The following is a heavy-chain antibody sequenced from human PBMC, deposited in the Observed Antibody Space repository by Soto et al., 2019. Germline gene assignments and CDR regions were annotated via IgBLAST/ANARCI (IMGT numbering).Heavy chain of an antibody. J-gene: IGHJ4*02. CDR2: ILGDGTDA. V-gene: IGHV1-18*01. CDR1: GYTFTTYG. CDR3: VRDLNGDFYY. Sequence: QVQLVQSGAEVKQPGASAKVSCRASGYTFTTYGMSWVRQTPGQGLEYMGWILGDGTDAKYVRKFQDKFTMTTDTSTSTVYMELRSLTSDDTAIYYCVRDLNGDFYYWGQGTVVTVSP.